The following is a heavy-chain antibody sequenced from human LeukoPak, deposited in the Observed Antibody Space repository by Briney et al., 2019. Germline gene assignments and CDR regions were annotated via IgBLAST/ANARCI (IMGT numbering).Heavy chain of an antibody. J-gene: IGHJ4*02. CDR3: ASFPRYIGDGAANDY. Sequence: SETLSLTCTVSGGSISSSSYYWGWIRQPPGKGLEWIGSIYYSGSTYYNPSLQSRVTISVDTSKTQFSLKLSSVTAADTAVYYCASFPRYIGDGAANDYWGQGTLVTVSS. CDR1: GGSISSSSYY. CDR2: IYYSGST. D-gene: IGHD1-14*01. V-gene: IGHV4-39*01.